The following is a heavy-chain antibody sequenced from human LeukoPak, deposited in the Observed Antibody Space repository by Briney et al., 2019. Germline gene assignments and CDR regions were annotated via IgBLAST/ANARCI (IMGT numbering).Heavy chain of an antibody. CDR3: ARVFYSGYSRWFDP. CDR2: IYTGGST. D-gene: IGHD5-12*01. J-gene: IGHJ5*02. CDR1: GFTFSTYA. V-gene: IGHV3-66*01. Sequence: PGGSLRLSCAASGFTFSTYAMTWVRQAPGKGLQWVSVIYTGGSTYYADSVKGRFTISRDNSKNTLYLQMNSLRAEDTAVYYCARVFYSGYSRWFDPWGQGTLVTVSS.